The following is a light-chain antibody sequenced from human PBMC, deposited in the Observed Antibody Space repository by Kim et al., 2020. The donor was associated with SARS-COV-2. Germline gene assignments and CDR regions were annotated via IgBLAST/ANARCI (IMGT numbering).Light chain of an antibody. Sequence: ASVGDRVTITCRTSQSISSHLNWYHQKPGRAPKLLIYAASTLQGGVPSRFSGSGSETDFTLTISSLQPDDFGTYFCQQSYITPFTFGPGTKVDIK. CDR3: QQSYITPFT. CDR2: AAS. V-gene: IGKV1-39*01. J-gene: IGKJ3*01. CDR1: QSISSH.